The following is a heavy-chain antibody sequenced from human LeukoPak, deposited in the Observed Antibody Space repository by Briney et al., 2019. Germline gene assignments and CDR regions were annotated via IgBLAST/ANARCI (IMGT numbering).Heavy chain of an antibody. CDR2: IIPIFGTA. D-gene: IGHD2-2*01. CDR3: ARLIPAAMNYGMDV. Sequence: SVKVSCKASGYTFTSYAISWVRQAPGQGLEWMGGIIPIFGTANYAQKFQGRVTITADESTSTAYMELSSLRSEDTAVYYCARLIPAAMNYGMDVWGQGTTVTVSS. J-gene: IGHJ6*02. V-gene: IGHV1-69*13. CDR1: GYTFTSYA.